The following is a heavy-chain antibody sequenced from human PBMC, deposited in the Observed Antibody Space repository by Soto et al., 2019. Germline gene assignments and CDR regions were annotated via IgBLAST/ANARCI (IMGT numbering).Heavy chain of an antibody. D-gene: IGHD5-18*01. CDR2: TYYRSRWYN. Sequence: SQTLSLTCAISGDSVSSNGASWHWIRQSPSRGLEWLGRTYYRSRWYNDYAESVKSRITINAGTSKNQLSLQMNSVTPEDTALYYCARSNSYGPPLDYWVQGALVTVSS. CDR3: ARSNSYGPPLDY. J-gene: IGHJ4*02. V-gene: IGHV6-1*01. CDR1: GDSVSSNGAS.